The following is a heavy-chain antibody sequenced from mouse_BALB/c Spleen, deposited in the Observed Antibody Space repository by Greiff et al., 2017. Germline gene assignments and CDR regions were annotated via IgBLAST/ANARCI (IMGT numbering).Heavy chain of an antibody. CDR2: ISDGGSYT. J-gene: IGHJ2*01. CDR3: ARGDYYGSSLN. D-gene: IGHD1-1*01. Sequence: EVKLMESGGGLVKPGGSLKLSCAASGFTFSDYYMYWVRQTPEKRLEWVATISDGGSYTYYPDSVKGRFTISRDNAKNNLYLQMSSLKSEDTAMYYCARGDYYGSSLNWGQGTTLTVSS. CDR1: GFTFSDYY. V-gene: IGHV5-4*02.